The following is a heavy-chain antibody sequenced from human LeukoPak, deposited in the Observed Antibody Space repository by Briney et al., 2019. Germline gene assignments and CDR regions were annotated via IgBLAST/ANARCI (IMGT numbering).Heavy chain of an antibody. J-gene: IGHJ4*01. CDR3: ARYGDYGNYFDY. CDR1: GGSFSSYA. V-gene: IGHV1-69*01. CDR2: IIPIFGTA. Sequence: SVKVSCTASGGSFSSYAISWVRQAPGQGLEWMGGIIPIFGTANYAQPFQGRVTIIADESTTTAYMQLSSRRSEAPAVFYCARYGDYGNYFDYLGQGTLVTVSS. D-gene: IGHD4-17*01.